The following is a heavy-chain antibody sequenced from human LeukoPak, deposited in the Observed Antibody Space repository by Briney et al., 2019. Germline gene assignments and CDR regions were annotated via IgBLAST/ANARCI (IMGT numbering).Heavy chain of an antibody. V-gene: IGHV3-30*04. J-gene: IGHJ4*02. D-gene: IGHD3-22*01. CDR1: GFTFSSYA. CDR3: ARDRDSSDFFDY. Sequence: GGSLRLSCAASGFTFSSYAMHWVRQAPGKGLEWVADTSYDGSNKYYADSVKGRFTISRDNSKNTLYPQMNNLSADDTAVYGCARDRDSSDFFDYWGQGTLVTVSS. CDR2: TSYDGSNK.